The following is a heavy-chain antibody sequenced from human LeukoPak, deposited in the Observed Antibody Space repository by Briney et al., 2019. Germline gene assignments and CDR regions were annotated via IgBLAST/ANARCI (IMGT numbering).Heavy chain of an antibody. D-gene: IGHD2-2*01. CDR3: ARDRPYCSSTSCLNDAFDI. CDR1: GGSISSYY. Sequence: SETLSLTCTVSGGSISSYYWSWIRRPPGKGLEWIGYIYYSGSTNYNPSLKSRVTISVDTSKNQFSLKLSSVTAADTAVYYCARDRPYCSSTSCLNDAFDIWGQGTMVTVSS. CDR2: IYYSGST. V-gene: IGHV4-59*01. J-gene: IGHJ3*02.